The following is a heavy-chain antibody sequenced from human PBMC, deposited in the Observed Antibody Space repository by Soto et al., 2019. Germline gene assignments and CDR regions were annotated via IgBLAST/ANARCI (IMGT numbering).Heavy chain of an antibody. D-gene: IGHD3-22*01. CDR3: ARGFTMIVVYGMDV. Sequence: ASVKVSCKASGGTFSSYAISWVRQAPGQGLEWMGGIIPIFGTANYAQKFQGRVTITADESTSTAYMELSSLRSEDTAVYYCARGFTMIVVYGMDVWGEGTMVTVSS. J-gene: IGHJ6*04. V-gene: IGHV1-69*13. CDR2: IIPIFGTA. CDR1: GGTFSSYA.